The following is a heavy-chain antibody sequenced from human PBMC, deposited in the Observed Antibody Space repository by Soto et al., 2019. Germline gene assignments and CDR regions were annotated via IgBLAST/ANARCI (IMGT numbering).Heavy chain of an antibody. J-gene: IGHJ6*02. Sequence: PSETLSLTCTVSGGSISSSGYYWNWIRQHPGKGLEWIGYIYYSGSTYYNPSLKSRVTISVDTSKNQFSLKLSSVTAADTAVYYCARERRYYDFWSGYWPDVWGQGTTVTVSS. CDR1: GGSISSSGYY. D-gene: IGHD3-3*01. CDR2: IYYSGST. CDR3: ARERRYYDFWSGYWPDV. V-gene: IGHV4-31*03.